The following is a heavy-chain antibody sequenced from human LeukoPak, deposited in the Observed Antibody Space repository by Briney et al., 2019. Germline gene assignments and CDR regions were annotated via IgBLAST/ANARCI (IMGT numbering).Heavy chain of an antibody. Sequence: GGSLRLSCAASGFTFSRYVMTWVRQAPGKGLEWVSIISGSVTTTYYADSVKGRFTISRDNSKNTLYLQMNSLRAEDTAVYYCASPTGSSGYGWDYWGQGTLVTVSS. CDR2: ISGSVTTT. V-gene: IGHV3-23*01. CDR3: ASPTGSSGYGWDY. J-gene: IGHJ4*02. CDR1: GFTFSRYV. D-gene: IGHD3-22*01.